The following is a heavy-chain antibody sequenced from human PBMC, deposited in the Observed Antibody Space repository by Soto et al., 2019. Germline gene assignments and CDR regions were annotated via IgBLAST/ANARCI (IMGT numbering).Heavy chain of an antibody. V-gene: IGHV4-39*01. CDR1: GGSISSSSYY. CDR3: ARIVMAGTPLYYYYYYGMDV. J-gene: IGHJ6*02. Sequence: SETLSLTCTVSGGSISSSSYYWGWIRQPPGKGLEWIGSIYYSGSTYYNPSLKSRVTISVDTSKNQLSLKLSSVTAADTAVYYCARIVMAGTPLYYYYYYGMDVWGQGTTVTVSS. CDR2: IYYSGST. D-gene: IGHD6-19*01.